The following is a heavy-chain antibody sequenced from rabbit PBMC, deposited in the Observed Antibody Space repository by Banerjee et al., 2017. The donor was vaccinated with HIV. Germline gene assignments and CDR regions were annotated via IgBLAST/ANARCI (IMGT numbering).Heavy chain of an antibody. CDR1: GFSFSSNA. V-gene: IGHV1S40*01. D-gene: IGHD6-1*01. CDR3: ARDYVGGDGAYALNL. J-gene: IGHJ4*01. CDR2: IHTGGSGVT. Sequence: QSLEESGGDLVKPGASLTLTCTVSGFSFSSNAMCWVRQAPGKRPEWIACIHTGGSGVTDYASWAKGRFTGSKTSSTTVTLQMNSLTAADTATYFCARDYVGGDGAYALNLWGPGTLVTVS.